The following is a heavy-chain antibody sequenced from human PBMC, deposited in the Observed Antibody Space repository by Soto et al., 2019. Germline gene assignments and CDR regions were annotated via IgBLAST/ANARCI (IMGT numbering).Heavy chain of an antibody. CDR2: IHPSGTT. CDR3: ARGRDEYKLGNV. D-gene: IGHD7-27*01. CDR1: GGSLSTYY. J-gene: IGHJ6*02. Sequence: SETLSLTCAVYGGSLSTYYWSWIRQSQGKGLEWIGEIHPSGTTDYSPSLWSRVTMSLDTSKNQFSLNLISVTAADTGVYYCARGRDEYKLGNVWGPGTTVTVSS. V-gene: IGHV4-34*01.